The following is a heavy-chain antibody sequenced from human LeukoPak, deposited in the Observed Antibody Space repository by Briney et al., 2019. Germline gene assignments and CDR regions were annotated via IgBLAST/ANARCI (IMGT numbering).Heavy chain of an antibody. CDR3: ARGPGIAAAGPPGY. CDR2: INHSGST. J-gene: IGHJ4*02. CDR1: GGSFSGYY. Sequence: PSETLSLTCAVYGGSFSGYYWSWIRKPPGKGLEWIGEINHSGSTNYNPSLKSRVTISVDTSKNQFSLKLSSVTAADTAVYYCARGPGIAAAGPPGYWGQGTLVTVSS. V-gene: IGHV4-34*01. D-gene: IGHD6-13*01.